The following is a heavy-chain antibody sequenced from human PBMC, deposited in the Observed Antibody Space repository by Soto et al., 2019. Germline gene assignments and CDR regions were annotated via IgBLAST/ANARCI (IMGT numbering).Heavy chain of an antibody. CDR3: ARDSGSGSYYPTYYYGMDV. CDR1: GFTFSSYG. V-gene: IGHV3-33*01. D-gene: IGHD3-10*01. CDR2: IWYDGSNK. Sequence: GGSLRLSCAASGFTFSSYGMHWVRQAPGKGLEWVAVIWYDGSNKYYADSVKGRFTISRDNSKNTLYLQMNSLGAEDTAVYYCARDSGSGSYYPTYYYGMDVWGQGTTVTVSS. J-gene: IGHJ6*02.